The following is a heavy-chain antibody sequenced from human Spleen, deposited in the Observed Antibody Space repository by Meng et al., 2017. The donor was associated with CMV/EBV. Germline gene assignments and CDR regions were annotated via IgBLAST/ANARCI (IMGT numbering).Heavy chain of an antibody. CDR2: ISGSGGTP. D-gene: IGHD3-10*01. J-gene: IGHJ6*02. V-gene: IGHV3-23*01. CDR3: AKSVYTMTGFYYYLDV. Sequence: GESLKISCIVSGFTFSKYSMSWVRQAPGKGLEWVSSISGSGGTPLYADSVKGRLTIFRDNSKNTLDLQLNSLRAEDTAIYYCAKSVYTMTGFYYYLDVWGQGTMVTVSS. CDR1: GFTFSKYS.